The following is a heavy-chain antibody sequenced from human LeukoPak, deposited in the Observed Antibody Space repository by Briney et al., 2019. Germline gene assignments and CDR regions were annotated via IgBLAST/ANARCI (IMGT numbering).Heavy chain of an antibody. CDR1: GFTFSSYA. D-gene: IGHD3-22*01. CDR3: AKDYYDSSGYYVYYYFDY. V-gene: IGHV3-23*01. J-gene: IGHJ4*02. Sequence: PGWSLRLSCAACGFTFSSYAMSWVRQAPGKGLEGVSAISGSGGRTYYADSVKGRFTISRDNSKNTMYLQMNSLRAEDTAVYYCAKDYYDSSGYYVYYYFDYWGQGTLVTVSS. CDR2: ISGSGGRT.